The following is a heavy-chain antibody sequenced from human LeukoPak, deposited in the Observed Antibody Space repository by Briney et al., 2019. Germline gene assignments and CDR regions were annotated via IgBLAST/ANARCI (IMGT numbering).Heavy chain of an antibody. V-gene: IGHV3-66*01. CDR1: GFTVSSNY. Sequence: GGSLRLSCAASGFTVSSNYMSWVRQAPGKGLEWVSVIYSGGSTYYADSVKGRFTISRDNAENSLYLQMNSLRAEDTAVYYCARFYYYYMDVWGKGTTVTVSS. CDR2: IYSGGST. CDR3: ARFYYYYMDV. J-gene: IGHJ6*03.